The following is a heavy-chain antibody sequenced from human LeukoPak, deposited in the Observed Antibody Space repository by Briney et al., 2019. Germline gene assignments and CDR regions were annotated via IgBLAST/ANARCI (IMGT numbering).Heavy chain of an antibody. J-gene: IGHJ4*02. CDR3: ARDPSIAARPDDGY. CDR2: INPNSGGT. V-gene: IGHV1-2*02. CDR1: GYTFTGYY. D-gene: IGHD6-6*01. Sequence: ASVTVSCKASGYTFTGYYMHWVRQAPGQGLEWMGWINPNSGGTNYAQKFQGGVTMTRDTSISTAYMELSRLRSDDTAVYYCARDPSIAARPDDGYWGQGTLVTVSS.